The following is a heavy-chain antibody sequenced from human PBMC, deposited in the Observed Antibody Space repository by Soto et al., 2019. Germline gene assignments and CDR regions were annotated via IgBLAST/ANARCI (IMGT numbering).Heavy chain of an antibody. Sequence: QVTLKESGPVLVKPTETLTLTCTFSGFSFSNPRMSVSWIRQPPGKALEWLAHISSSDEKSYSTSLKSRLTISKDTSKSQVVLTMTNMDPMDTATYFCSRVLYYGMDVWGQRTTVAVSS. J-gene: IGHJ6*02. V-gene: IGHV2-26*01. CDR1: GFSFSNPRMS. CDR2: ISSSDEK. CDR3: SRVLYYGMDV.